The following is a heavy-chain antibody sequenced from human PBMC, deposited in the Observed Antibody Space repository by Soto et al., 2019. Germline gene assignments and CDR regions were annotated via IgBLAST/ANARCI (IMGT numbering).Heavy chain of an antibody. V-gene: IGHV1-2*02. CDR2: INPNSGDT. CDR1: GYTFTDYY. D-gene: IGHD1-7*01. Sequence: ASVKVSCKASGYTFTDYYMHWVRQAPGQGLEWMGWINPNSGDTNYAQKFQGRVTMTRDTSISTAYMELSRLRSDDTAVYYCARKLELRGSYYYYYDMDVWGQGTTVTV. J-gene: IGHJ6*02. CDR3: ARKLELRGSYYYYYDMDV.